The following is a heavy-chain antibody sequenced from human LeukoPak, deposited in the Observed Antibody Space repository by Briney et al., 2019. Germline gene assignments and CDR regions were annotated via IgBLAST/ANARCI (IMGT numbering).Heavy chain of an antibody. CDR2: IYYSGST. J-gene: IGHJ4*02. Sequence: SETLSLTCTVSGGSISSGYWSWIRQPPGKGLEWIGYIYYSGSTNYNPPLKSRVTISVDTSKNQFSLKLSSVTAADTAVYYCARLIVPYYFDSWGQGTLVTVSS. CDR3: ARLIVPYYFDS. V-gene: IGHV4-59*08. D-gene: IGHD2-15*01. CDR1: GGSISSGY.